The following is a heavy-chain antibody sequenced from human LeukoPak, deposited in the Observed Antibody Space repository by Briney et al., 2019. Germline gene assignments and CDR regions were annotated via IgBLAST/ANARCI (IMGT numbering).Heavy chain of an antibody. CDR1: GGTFSSYA. J-gene: IGHJ6*02. CDR3: ARAKGHIVVVTDNSYYYYYGMDV. D-gene: IGHD2-21*02. V-gene: IGHV1-69*13. CDR2: IIPIFGTA. Sequence: SVKVSCKASGGTFSSYAISWVRQAPGQGLEWMGGIIPIFGTANYAQKFQGRVTITADESTSTAYMELSSLRSEDTAVYYCARAKGHIVVVTDNSYYYYYGMDVWGQGTTVTVSS.